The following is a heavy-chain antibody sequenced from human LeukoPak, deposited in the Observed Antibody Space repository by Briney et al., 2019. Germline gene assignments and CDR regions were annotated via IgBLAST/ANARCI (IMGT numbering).Heavy chain of an antibody. J-gene: IGHJ4*02. V-gene: IGHV4-34*01. CDR3: ARDLGYGSSRGPLDY. CDR2: INHSGST. CDR1: GGSFSGYY. D-gene: IGHD6-6*01. Sequence: SETLSLTCAVYGGSFSGYYWSWIRQPPGKGLEWIGEINHSGSTNYNRSLKSRVTMSVDTSKNQFSLKLSSVTAADTVVYYCARDLGYGSSRGPLDYWGQGTLVTVSS.